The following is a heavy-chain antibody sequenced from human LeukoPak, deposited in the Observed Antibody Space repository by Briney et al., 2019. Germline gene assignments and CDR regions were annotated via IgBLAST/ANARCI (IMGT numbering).Heavy chain of an antibody. V-gene: IGHV3-64D*09. Sequence: GGSLRLSCSAPGFTFSASAMHWVRQAPGKGLEYASAISSNGGSTYYAGSLKGRFTISRDNSKNTLYLQMTSLRAEDTAVYYCVKEDAVAGHYFDYWGQGTLVTVSS. CDR3: VKEDAVAGHYFDY. CDR2: ISSNGGST. CDR1: GFTFSASA. D-gene: IGHD6-19*01. J-gene: IGHJ4*02.